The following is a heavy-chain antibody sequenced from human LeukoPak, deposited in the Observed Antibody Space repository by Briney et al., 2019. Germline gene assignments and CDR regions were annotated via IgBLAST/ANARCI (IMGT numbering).Heavy chain of an antibody. D-gene: IGHD4-17*01. Sequence: SETLSLTCTVSGGSISSYYWSWIRQPPGKGLEWIGYIYYSGSTNYNPSLKSRVTISADTSKNQFSLKLNSVTAADTAVYYCASHAYGYFDYWGQGTLVTVSS. CDR2: IYYSGST. J-gene: IGHJ4*02. CDR1: GGSISSYY. CDR3: ASHAYGYFDY. V-gene: IGHV4-59*08.